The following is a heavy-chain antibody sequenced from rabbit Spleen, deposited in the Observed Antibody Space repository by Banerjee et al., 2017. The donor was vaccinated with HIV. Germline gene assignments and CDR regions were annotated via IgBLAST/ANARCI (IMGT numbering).Heavy chain of an antibody. CDR2: INMVTGKS. V-gene: IGHV1S45*01. Sequence: EQLEESGGGLVQPEGSLTLTCKASGVSFSDKDVLCWVRQAPGKGLEWITCINMVTGKSVYASWAKGRFIMSRTSSTTVTLQMTSLTAADTAAYFCARDVGDGGWHYGLRLWGPGTLVTVS. CDR3: ARDVGDGGWHYGLRL. CDR1: GVSFSDKDV. J-gene: IGHJ4*01. D-gene: IGHD2-1*01.